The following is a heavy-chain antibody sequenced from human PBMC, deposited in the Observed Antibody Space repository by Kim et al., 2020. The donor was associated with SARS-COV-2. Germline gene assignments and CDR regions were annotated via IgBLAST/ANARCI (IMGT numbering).Heavy chain of an antibody. Sequence: ADSVKGLVTISRDKSKNTLSLQLNSLRAEDTAVYYCAKEYDASAYYVGLGYCGQGTLVTVSS. CDR3: AKEYDASAYYVGLGY. D-gene: IGHD3-22*01. J-gene: IGHJ4*02. V-gene: IGHV3-30*02.